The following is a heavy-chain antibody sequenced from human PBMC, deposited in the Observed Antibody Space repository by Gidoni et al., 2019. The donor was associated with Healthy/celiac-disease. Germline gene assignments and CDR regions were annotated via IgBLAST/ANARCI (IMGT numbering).Heavy chain of an antibody. D-gene: IGHD6-13*01. J-gene: IGHJ4*02. CDR3: AREPSIAAAGGKDDY. Sequence: EVQLVESGGGLVKPGGSLRLSGASSGFTFSSYSMNWVRQAPGKGLEWVSSISSSSRYIYYADSVKGRFTISRDNAKNSLYLQMNSLRAEDTAVYYCAREPSIAAAGGKDDYWGQGTLVTVSS. CDR2: ISSSSRYI. V-gene: IGHV3-21*01. CDR1: GFTFSSYS.